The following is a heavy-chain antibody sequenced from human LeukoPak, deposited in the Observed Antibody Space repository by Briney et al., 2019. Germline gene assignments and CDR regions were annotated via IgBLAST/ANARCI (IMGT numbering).Heavy chain of an antibody. CDR3: AGRYDSSGYPLH. CDR1: GGSISSSAYY. CDR2: IYYSGST. D-gene: IGHD3-22*01. J-gene: IGHJ4*02. Sequence: SETLSLTCTVSGGSISSSAYYWGWIRQPPGKGLEWIGNIYYSGSTYYNPSLKSRVTISVDTSKNQFSLKLSSVTAEDTAVYYCAGRYDSSGYPLHWGQGTLVTVSS. V-gene: IGHV4-39*07.